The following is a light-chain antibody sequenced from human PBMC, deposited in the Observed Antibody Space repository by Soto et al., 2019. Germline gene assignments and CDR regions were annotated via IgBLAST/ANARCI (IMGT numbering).Light chain of an antibody. V-gene: IGKV3-20*01. Sequence: MVLVQAPGTLSVSPGEGATLSCRASQGIGDTLAWYQHKAGQTPRLLIYGTSTRAGGVPARFSGGGSGTEFTLTISRLEPEDFAVYYCQQYGSSWTSGQGTKVDIK. CDR2: GTS. CDR1: QGIGDT. CDR3: QQYGSSWT. J-gene: IGKJ1*01.